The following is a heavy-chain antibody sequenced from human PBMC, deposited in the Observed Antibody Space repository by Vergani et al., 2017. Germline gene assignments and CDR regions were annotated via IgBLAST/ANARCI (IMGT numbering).Heavy chain of an antibody. J-gene: IGHJ3*02. Sequence: QVQLVESGGGVVQPGRSLRLSCAASGFTFSSYGMHWVRQAPGKGLEWVAVISYDGSNKYYADSVKGRFTISRDNSKNTLYLQMNSLRAEDTAVYYCAKDGYDYGGNRDAFDIWGQGTMVTVSS. CDR3: AKDGYDYGGNRDAFDI. CDR2: ISYDGSNK. CDR1: GFTFSSYG. D-gene: IGHD4-23*01. V-gene: IGHV3-30*18.